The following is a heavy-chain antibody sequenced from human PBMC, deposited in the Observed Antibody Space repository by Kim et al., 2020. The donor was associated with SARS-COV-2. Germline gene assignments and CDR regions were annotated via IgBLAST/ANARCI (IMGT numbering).Heavy chain of an antibody. CDR2: ISYDGSNK. V-gene: IGHV3-30*04. CDR3: ARELVATTGRGGYYYYGMDV. Sequence: GGSLRLSCAASGFTFSSYAMHWVRQAPGKGLEWVAVISYDGSNKYNADSVKGRFTISRDNSKNTLYLQMNSLRAEDTAVYYCARELVATTGRGGYYYYGMDVWGQGTTVTVSS. CDR1: GFTFSSYA. D-gene: IGHD5-12*01. J-gene: IGHJ6*02.